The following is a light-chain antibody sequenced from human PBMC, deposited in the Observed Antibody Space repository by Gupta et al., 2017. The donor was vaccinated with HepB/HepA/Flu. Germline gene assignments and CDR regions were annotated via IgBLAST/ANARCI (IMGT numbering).Light chain of an antibody. J-gene: IGKJ3*01. CDR1: QTINIY. CDR3: QQSDSTPFT. Sequence: DILMTQSPSSLSASVGDRVTITCRPGQTINIYLCWYQQKSGRAPQLVIYGASNLSSGVPSRFSGSGSGTDFTLTISSLQPEDVASYYCQQSDSTPFTFGHGTRVVIK. CDR2: GAS. V-gene: IGKV1-39*01.